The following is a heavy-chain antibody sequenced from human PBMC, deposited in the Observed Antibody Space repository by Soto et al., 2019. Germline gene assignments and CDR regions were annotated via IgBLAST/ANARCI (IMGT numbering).Heavy chain of an antibody. CDR2: INSDGSST. D-gene: IGHD1-7*01. Sequence: GGSMRLSCAASGFTFSSYWMHWVRQAPGKGLVWVSRINSDGSSTSYADSVKGRFTISRDNAKNTLYLQMNSLRAEDTAVYYSARDPLELSMDVWGQGTTVTVSS. CDR3: ARDPLELSMDV. V-gene: IGHV3-74*01. J-gene: IGHJ6*02. CDR1: GFTFSSYW.